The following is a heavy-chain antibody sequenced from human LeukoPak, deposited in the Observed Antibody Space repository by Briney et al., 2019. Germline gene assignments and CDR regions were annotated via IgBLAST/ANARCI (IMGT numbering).Heavy chain of an antibody. V-gene: IGHV3-23*01. Sequence: GGSLRLSCAASGFTFSGYAMSWVRQAPGKGLEWVSSIINSGGSTYYADSVKGRFTISRDNSKNTLYLQMNSLRAEDTAVYYCAKGGPYGGGFEYWGQGTLVTVSS. J-gene: IGHJ4*02. D-gene: IGHD4/OR15-4a*01. CDR2: IINSGGST. CDR3: AKGGPYGGGFEY. CDR1: GFTFSGYA.